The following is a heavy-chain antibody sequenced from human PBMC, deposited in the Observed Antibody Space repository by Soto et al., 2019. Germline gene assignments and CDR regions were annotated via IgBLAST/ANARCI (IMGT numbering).Heavy chain of an antibody. Sequence: EVQLVESGGGLVKPGGSLRLSCAASGFTFSSYSMNWVRQAPGKGLEWVSSISSSSSYIYYADSVKGRFTISRDNAKNSLYLQMNSLRAEDTAVYYCARALAVLGAFDIWGQGTMVTVSS. CDR2: ISSSSSYI. CDR1: GFTFSSYS. CDR3: ARALAVLGAFDI. V-gene: IGHV3-21*01. J-gene: IGHJ3*02. D-gene: IGHD3-16*01.